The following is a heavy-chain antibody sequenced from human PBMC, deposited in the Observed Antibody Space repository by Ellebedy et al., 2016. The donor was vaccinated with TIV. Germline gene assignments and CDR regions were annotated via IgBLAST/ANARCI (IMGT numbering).Heavy chain of an antibody. J-gene: IGHJ4*02. CDR3: TRQAPYYYDSSGYYQNFDY. CDR1: GFSFSVSA. CDR2: VRSKGNNYAT. Sequence: GESLKISCAASGFSFSVSAMHWVRQASGRGLEWVGRVRSKGNNYATTYAASVKGRFTISRDDSANMAYLQMNSLKTDDTAVYYCTRQAPYYYDSSGYYQNFDYWGQGALVTVSS. V-gene: IGHV3-73*01. D-gene: IGHD3-22*01.